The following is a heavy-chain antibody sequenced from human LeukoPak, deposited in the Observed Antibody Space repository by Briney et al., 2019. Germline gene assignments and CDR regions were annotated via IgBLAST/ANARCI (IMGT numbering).Heavy chain of an antibody. CDR2: ISYDGSNK. V-gene: IGHV3-30*04. J-gene: IGHJ4*02. Sequence: PWGNLRLTCAASGFTNSSYAMHWIRQPPRKRLEWGALISYDGSNKYYPDSVQGRFTISRYNSQHTLFLQRNRLNPVHPVVYYCARGPPMYSYGSSAYHYDYFEYWGQGTLVTVSS. D-gene: IGHD3-22*01. CDR3: ARGPPMYSYGSSAYHYDYFEY. CDR1: GFTNSSYA.